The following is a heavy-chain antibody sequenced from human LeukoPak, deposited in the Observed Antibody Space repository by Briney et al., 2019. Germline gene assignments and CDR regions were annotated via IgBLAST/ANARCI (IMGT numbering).Heavy chain of an antibody. CDR1: GGSISSDDYY. CDR2: IYITGNT. V-gene: IGHV4-61*02. Sequence: SETLSLTCTESGGSISSDDYYWNWIRQPAGRGLEWIGRIYITGNTMYNPSLESRVRMSIDTSKNQVSLTVKSVTAADTAVYYCARGGTLFTFFDSWVQGTLVTVSS. CDR3: ARGGTLFTFFDS. J-gene: IGHJ4*02.